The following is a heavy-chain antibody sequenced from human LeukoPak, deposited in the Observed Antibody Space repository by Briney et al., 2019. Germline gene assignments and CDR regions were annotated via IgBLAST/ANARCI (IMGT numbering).Heavy chain of an antibody. V-gene: IGHV1-2*02. Sequence: ASVKVPCKTSGYTFTGYYMHWVRQAPGEGLEWMGWINPNSGGTNYAQKFQGRVTMTRDTSISTAYMELSRLRSDDTAVYYCARGYCTNGVCHIPYFDYWGQGTLVTVSS. CDR1: GYTFTGYY. D-gene: IGHD2-8*01. CDR2: INPNSGGT. J-gene: IGHJ4*02. CDR3: ARGYCTNGVCHIPYFDY.